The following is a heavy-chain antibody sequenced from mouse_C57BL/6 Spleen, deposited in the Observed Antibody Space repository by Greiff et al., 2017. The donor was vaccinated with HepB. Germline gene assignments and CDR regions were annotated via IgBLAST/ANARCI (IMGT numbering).Heavy chain of an antibody. CDR3: ASTAQAWAMDY. CDR1: GYSFTGYY. D-gene: IGHD3-2*02. V-gene: IGHV1-42*01. J-gene: IGHJ4*01. Sequence: EVQLQESGPELVQPGASVNISCKASGYSFTGYYMNWVKQSPEKSLEWIGEINPSTGGTTYNQKFKAKATLTVDKSSSTAYMQLKSLTSEDSAVYYCASTAQAWAMDYWGQGTSVTVSS. CDR2: INPSTGGT.